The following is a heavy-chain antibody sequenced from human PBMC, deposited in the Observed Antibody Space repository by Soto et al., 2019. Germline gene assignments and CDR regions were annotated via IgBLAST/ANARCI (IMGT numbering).Heavy chain of an antibody. J-gene: IGHJ5*02. CDR1: GGSISSYY. Sequence: SETLSLTCTVSGGSISSYYWSWIRQPPGKGLEWIGYIYYSGSTNYNPSLKSRVTISVDTSKNQFSLKLSSVTAADTAVYYCARVVGRYDFWSGYSFDWFDLWGQGSLVTVSS. D-gene: IGHD3-3*01. CDR2: IYYSGST. V-gene: IGHV4-59*01. CDR3: ARVVGRYDFWSGYSFDWFDL.